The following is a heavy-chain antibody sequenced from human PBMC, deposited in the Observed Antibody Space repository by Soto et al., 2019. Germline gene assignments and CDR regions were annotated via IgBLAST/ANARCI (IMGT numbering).Heavy chain of an antibody. J-gene: IGHJ4*02. V-gene: IGHV1-8*01. D-gene: IGHD3-10*01. Sequence: QVQLVQSGAEAKKPGASVKVSCKASGYSFVGYDINWVRQATGQGLEWMGWMNPDSGNKGYAQKFQGRVTMTRDTSITTAYMELSGLKSDDTAVYYCARGATYYYDSKAFYQVDYWGQGTLVTVSS. CDR1: GYSFVGYD. CDR2: MNPDSGNK. CDR3: ARGATYYYDSKAFYQVDY.